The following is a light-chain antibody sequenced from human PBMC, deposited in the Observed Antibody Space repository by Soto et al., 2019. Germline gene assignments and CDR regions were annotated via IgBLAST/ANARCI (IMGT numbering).Light chain of an antibody. CDR1: QRVSSTY. CDR2: GAS. V-gene: IGKV3-20*01. Sequence: EVVLTQSPDTLSLFPGERATLSCRASQRVSSTYFAWYRQKPGQPPSLLIYGASNRATGVPDRFSGSGSGTDFTLTISRLEPEDFAVYYCQQYGSSPPGFTFGPGTTGEIK. CDR3: QQYGSSPPGFT. J-gene: IGKJ3*01.